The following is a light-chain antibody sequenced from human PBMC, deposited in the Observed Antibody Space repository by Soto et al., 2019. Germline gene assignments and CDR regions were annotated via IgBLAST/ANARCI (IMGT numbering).Light chain of an antibody. CDR1: HSISSW. CDR3: QQYNSYWT. CDR2: DAS. Sequence: DIQMTQSPSTLSASVGDRVTITCRASHSISSWLAWYQQKPGKAPNLLIYDASTLESGVPSRFSGSGSGTEFTLTISSLQPDDFATYYCQQYNSYWTFGQGTEVEIK. V-gene: IGKV1-5*01. J-gene: IGKJ1*01.